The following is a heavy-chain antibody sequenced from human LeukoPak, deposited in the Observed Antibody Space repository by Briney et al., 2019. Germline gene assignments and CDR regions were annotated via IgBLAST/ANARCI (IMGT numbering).Heavy chain of an antibody. CDR3: ARVARDYVWGSYRYPSDY. CDR2: INHSGST. D-gene: IGHD3-16*02. J-gene: IGHJ4*02. V-gene: IGHV4-34*01. CDR1: GGSFSGYY. Sequence: SETLSLTCAVYGGSFSGYYWSWIRQPPGKGLEWIGEINHSGSTNYNPSLKSRVTISVDTSKNQFSLKLSSVTAADTAVYYCARVARDYVWGSYRYPSDYWGQGTLVTVSS.